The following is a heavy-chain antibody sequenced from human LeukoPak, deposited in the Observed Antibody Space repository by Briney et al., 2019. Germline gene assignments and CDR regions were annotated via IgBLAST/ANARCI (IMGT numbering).Heavy chain of an antibody. CDR3: ARVTSFYDSSGYTSVGFDP. CDR1: GFTVSINY. V-gene: IGHV3-53*01. D-gene: IGHD3-22*01. CDR2: IYSGGST. Sequence: AGSMTLSSAASGFTVSINYMSCVRPAPGKWLEWVSVIYSGGSTYYADSVKGRFTISRDNSKNTLYLQMNSLRAEDTAVYYCARVTSFYDSSGYTSVGFDPWGQGTLVTVSS. J-gene: IGHJ5*02.